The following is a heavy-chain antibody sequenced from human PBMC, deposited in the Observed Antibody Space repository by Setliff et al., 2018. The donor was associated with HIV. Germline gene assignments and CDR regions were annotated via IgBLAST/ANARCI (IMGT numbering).Heavy chain of an antibody. CDR1: GFTVSRFY. Sequence: GGSLRLSCAASGFTVSRFYMSWVRQAPGKGLEWVSIIYSDGSSYYADSVRGRFTISRDNYKNTLYLQMNSLRPEDTAVYYCARDSPLSHFDYWGQGSLVPVSS. CDR3: ARDSPLSHFDY. V-gene: IGHV3-53*01. J-gene: IGHJ4*02. CDR2: IYSDGSS.